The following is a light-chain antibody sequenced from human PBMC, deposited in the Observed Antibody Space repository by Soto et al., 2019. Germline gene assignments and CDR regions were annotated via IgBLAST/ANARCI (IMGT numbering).Light chain of an antibody. V-gene: IGKV1-39*01. CDR3: QQADSFPPT. CDR1: QTISNY. J-gene: IGKJ4*01. Sequence: DIQMTQSPSSLSASVGDRVTITCRAGQTISNYLNWFQQKPGKAPKLLIYAASSLQSGVPSRFSGSGSGTDFTLTISSLQPEDFATYYCQQADSFPPTFGGGTKVDIK. CDR2: AAS.